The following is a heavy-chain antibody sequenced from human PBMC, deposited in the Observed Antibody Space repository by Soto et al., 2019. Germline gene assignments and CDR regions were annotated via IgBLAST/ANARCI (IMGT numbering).Heavy chain of an antibody. CDR1: GGTFSSYT. J-gene: IGHJ4*02. Sequence: GASVKVSCKASGGTFSSYTISWVRQAPGQGLEWMGRIIPILGIANYAQKFQGRVTITADKSTSTAYMELSSLRSEDTAVYYCARSSGIAARPNEDYWGQGTLVTVSS. CDR2: IIPILGIA. D-gene: IGHD6-6*01. V-gene: IGHV1-69*02. CDR3: ARSSGIAARPNEDY.